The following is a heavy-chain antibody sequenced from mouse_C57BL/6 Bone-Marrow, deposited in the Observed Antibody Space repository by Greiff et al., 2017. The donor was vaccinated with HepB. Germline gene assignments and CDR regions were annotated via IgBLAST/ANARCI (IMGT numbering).Heavy chain of an antibody. V-gene: IGHV5-15*01. CDR1: GFTFSDYG. Sequence: EVQLVESGGGLVQPGGSLKLSCAASGFTFSDYGMAWVRQAPRKGPEWVAFISNLAYSIYYADTVTGRFTISRENAKNTLYLEMSSLRSEDTAMYYCARQNYYGSSPYYAMDYWGQGTSVTVSS. J-gene: IGHJ4*01. D-gene: IGHD1-1*01. CDR2: ISNLAYSI. CDR3: ARQNYYGSSPYYAMDY.